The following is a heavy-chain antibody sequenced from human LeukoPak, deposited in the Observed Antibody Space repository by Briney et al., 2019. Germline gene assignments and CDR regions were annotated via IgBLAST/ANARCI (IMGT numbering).Heavy chain of an antibody. CDR1: GISFSSYW. CDR2: IKYDGTHK. CDR3: APSHDSSGND. J-gene: IGHJ4*02. V-gene: IGHV3-7*01. D-gene: IGHD3-22*01. Sequence: GGSLRLSCVASGISFSSYWMAWVRQAPGKGLEWVTNIKYDGTHKFYADSVKGRFTISRDNAKNSLFLEMNSLRADDTAVYFCAPSHDSSGNDWGQGTLVTVSS.